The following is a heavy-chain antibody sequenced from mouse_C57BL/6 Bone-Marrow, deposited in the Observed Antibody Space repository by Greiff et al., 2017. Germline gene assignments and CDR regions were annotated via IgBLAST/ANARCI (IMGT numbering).Heavy chain of an antibody. Sequence: VQLQQSGPELVKPGASVKISCKASGYTFTDYYMNWVKQSHGKSLEWIGDINPNNGGTSYNQKFKGKATLTVDKSSSTAYMELRSLTSEDSAVYYCARSSYYGRGDYWGQGTTLTVSS. J-gene: IGHJ2*01. D-gene: IGHD1-1*01. CDR2: INPNNGGT. CDR1: GYTFTDYY. V-gene: IGHV1-26*01. CDR3: ARSSYYGRGDY.